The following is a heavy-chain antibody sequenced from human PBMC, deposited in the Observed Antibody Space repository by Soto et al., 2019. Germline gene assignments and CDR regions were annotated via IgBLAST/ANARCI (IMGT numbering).Heavy chain of an antibody. CDR1: GFTFSDYG. V-gene: IGHV3-30*18. J-gene: IGHJ3*02. D-gene: IGHD6-13*01. CDR3: AKGASPGRAAAHRCAFDM. Sequence: ESGGGVVQPGGSLRLSCAASGFTFSDYGIHWVRQAPGKGLEWVAVISDDGNYKYYPESVKGRFTISRENSKNTLYLQLNNLRAEDTAVYYCAKGASPGRAAAHRCAFDMWGQGTMVTVSS. CDR2: ISDDGNYK.